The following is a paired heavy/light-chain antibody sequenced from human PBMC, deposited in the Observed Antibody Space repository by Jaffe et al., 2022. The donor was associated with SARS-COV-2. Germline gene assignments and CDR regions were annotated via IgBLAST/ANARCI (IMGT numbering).Light chain of an antibody. J-gene: IGKJ5*01. CDR1: QSIGTS. CDR2: DAS. CDR3: QQSYRYPPIT. Sequence: DIQLTQSPSSLSASVGDRLTITCRASQSIGTSLNWYQQTPGKAPKILIYDASTLQSGVPSRFSGSGSGSDFTLTISSLQPEDFATYYCQQSYRYPPITFGQGTRLEIK. V-gene: IGKV1-39*01.
Heavy chain of an antibody. CDR2: MNENGGVR. CDR1: GFSFSAYW. CDR3: VKPTVGDFWFYDH. D-gene: IGHD1-26*01. Sequence: EVHLVESGGGLVQPGGSLRLSCAASGFSFSAYWMNWVRQAPGKGLEWVANMNENGGVRWYVDSVKGRFTISRDNAKNSLYLQMNGLRAEDTATYFCVKPTVGDFWFYDHWGQGTLVTVSS. J-gene: IGHJ4*02. V-gene: IGHV3-7*01.